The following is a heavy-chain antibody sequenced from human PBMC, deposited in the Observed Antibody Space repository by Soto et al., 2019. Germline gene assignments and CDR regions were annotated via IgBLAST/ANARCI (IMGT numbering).Heavy chain of an antibody. V-gene: IGHV1-69*01. CDR3: ARVGNSYSGRYYYCMDV. Sequence: QVQLVQSGAEVKKPGSSVKVSCKASGGTFSSYAISWVRQAPGQGLEWMGGIIPIFGTANYAQKFQGRVTITADEFTSTAYMELSSLRSEDTAVYYCARVGNSYSGRYYYCMDVWGQGTTVTVSS. CDR1: GGTFSSYA. D-gene: IGHD5-18*01. CDR2: IIPIFGTA. J-gene: IGHJ6*02.